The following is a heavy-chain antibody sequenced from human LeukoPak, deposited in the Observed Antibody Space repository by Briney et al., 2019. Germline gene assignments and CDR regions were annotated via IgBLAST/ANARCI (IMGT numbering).Heavy chain of an antibody. V-gene: IGHV1-69*13. CDR2: IIPVFGTP. Sequence: ASVKVSCKASGGTFSSYAISWVRQAPGQGLECMGEIIPVFGTPNYAQEFQGRLTITADESTTTVYMALSSLTSEDTAVYYCARGTYYFPDWGQGTLVTVSS. J-gene: IGHJ4*02. D-gene: IGHD1/OR15-1a*01. CDR3: ARGTYYFPD. CDR1: GGTFSSYA.